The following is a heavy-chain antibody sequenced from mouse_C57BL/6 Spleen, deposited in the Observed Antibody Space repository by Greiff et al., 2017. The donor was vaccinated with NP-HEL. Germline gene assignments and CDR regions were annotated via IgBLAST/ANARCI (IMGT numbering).Heavy chain of an antibody. CDR3: AKGGGTRAMDY. CDR2: IWRGGST. D-gene: IGHD4-1*01. Sequence: VKLVESGPGLVQPSQSLSITCTVSGFSLPSYGVHWVRQSPGKGLAWLGVIWRGGSTDYNAAFMSSLSITKDNSKSQVFFKMNSLQADDTAIYYCAKGGGTRAMDYWGQGTSVTVSS. CDR1: GFSLPSYG. J-gene: IGHJ4*01. V-gene: IGHV2-5*01.